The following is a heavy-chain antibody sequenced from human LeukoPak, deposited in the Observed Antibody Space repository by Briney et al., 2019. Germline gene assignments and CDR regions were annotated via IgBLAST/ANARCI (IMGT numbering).Heavy chain of an antibody. V-gene: IGHV3-23*01. Sequence: GGSLRLSCVASGFTFRIYAMSWVRQAPVKGLAWVSSISGSGDGTYYADSVKGRFTISRDNSKNTLYLQMNSLRAEDTAVYYCARVISDYYDRPDAFDIWGQGTMVTVSS. J-gene: IGHJ3*02. D-gene: IGHD3-22*01. CDR1: GFTFRIYA. CDR3: ARVISDYYDRPDAFDI. CDR2: ISGSGDGT.